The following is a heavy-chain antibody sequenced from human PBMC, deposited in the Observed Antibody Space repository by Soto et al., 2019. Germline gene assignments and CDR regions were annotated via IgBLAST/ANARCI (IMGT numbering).Heavy chain of an antibody. Sequence: QVQLQESGPRLVKPSETLSLTCSVSGGSISSYYWSWIRQPPGKGLEWIGYINYTGSTNNNPSPKSRVAISVDTSKNRFSLNLSSLTAADTAVYYCARDGEVASNLHWVDLWGQGTLVTVSS. CDR3: ARDGEVASNLHWVDL. CDR2: INYTGST. J-gene: IGHJ5*02. CDR1: GGSISSYY. D-gene: IGHD5-12*01. V-gene: IGHV4-59*01.